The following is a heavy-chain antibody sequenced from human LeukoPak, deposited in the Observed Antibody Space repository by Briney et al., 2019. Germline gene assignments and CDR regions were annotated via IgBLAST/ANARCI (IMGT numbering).Heavy chain of an antibody. V-gene: IGHV1-18*01. CDR2: ISAYNGNT. D-gene: IGHD2-2*01. J-gene: IGHJ4*02. CDR3: AREVSNCSSTSCYAVVDY. CDR1: GYTFTSYG. Sequence: ASVKVSCKASGYTFTSYGISWVRQAPGQGLEWMGWISAYNGNTNYAQKLQGRVTMTTDTSMSTAYMELRSLRSDDTAVYYCAREVSNCSSTSCYAVVDYWGQGTLVTVSS.